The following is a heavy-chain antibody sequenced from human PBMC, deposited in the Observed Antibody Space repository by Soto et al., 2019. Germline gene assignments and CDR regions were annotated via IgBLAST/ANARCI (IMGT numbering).Heavy chain of an antibody. CDR2: IIPILGIA. CDR1: GGTFSSYT. CDR3: ARAPEAYCGGDCSAPFDY. D-gene: IGHD2-21*02. V-gene: IGHV1-69*02. Sequence: SVKVSCKASGGTFSSYTISWVRQAPGQGLEWMGRIIPILGIANYAQKFQGRVTITADKSTSTAYMELSSLRSEDTAVYYCARAPEAYCGGDCSAPFDYWGQGTLVTVSS. J-gene: IGHJ4*02.